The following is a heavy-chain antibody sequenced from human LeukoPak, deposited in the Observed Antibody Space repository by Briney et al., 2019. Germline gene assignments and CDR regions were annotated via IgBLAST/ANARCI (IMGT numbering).Heavy chain of an antibody. CDR1: GYTFTGYY. CDR3: ARGARGLTGPYPTDY. V-gene: IGHV1-2*02. D-gene: IGHD3-9*01. J-gene: IGHJ4*02. CDR2: INPNSGGT. Sequence: ASVKVSCKASGYTFTGYYMHWVRQAPGQGLEWMGWINPNSGGTNYAQKFQGRVTMTRDTSISTAYMELSRLRSDDTAVYYCARGARGLTGPYPTDYWGQGTLVTVSS.